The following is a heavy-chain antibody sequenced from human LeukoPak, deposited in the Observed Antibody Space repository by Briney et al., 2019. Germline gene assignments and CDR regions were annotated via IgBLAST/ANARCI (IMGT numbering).Heavy chain of an antibody. CDR2: IYYSGST. Sequence: PSETLSLTCTVSGGSISSSSYYWGWIRQPPGKGLEWIGSIYYSGSTYYNPSLKSRVTTSVDTSKNQFSLKLSSVTAADTAVYYCARVVPAAFWFDPWGQGTLVTVSS. CDR1: GGSISSSSYY. V-gene: IGHV4-39*01. CDR3: ARVVPAAFWFDP. D-gene: IGHD2-2*01. J-gene: IGHJ5*02.